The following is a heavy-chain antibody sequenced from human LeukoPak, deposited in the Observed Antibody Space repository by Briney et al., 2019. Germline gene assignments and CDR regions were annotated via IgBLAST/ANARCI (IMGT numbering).Heavy chain of an antibody. V-gene: IGHV1-8*01. CDR1: GYTFTSYD. J-gene: IGHJ4*02. CDR3: ARVEYISGYSHVY. Sequence: GASVKVSCKAPGYTFTSYDINWVRQATGQGLEWMGWMNPNSGNTGYAQKFQGRVTMTRNIFISTAYMELSSLRSEDTAVYYCARVEYISGYSHVYWGQGTLVTVSS. CDR2: MNPNSGNT. D-gene: IGHD3-22*01.